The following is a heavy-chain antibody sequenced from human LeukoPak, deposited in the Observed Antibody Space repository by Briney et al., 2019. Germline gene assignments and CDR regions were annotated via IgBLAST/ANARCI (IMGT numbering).Heavy chain of an antibody. CDR1: GGSISNYY. CDR3: ASVDCCSTSCAFDY. CDR2: IYSSGST. J-gene: IGHJ4*02. V-gene: IGHV4-4*07. D-gene: IGHD2-2*01. Sequence: PSETLSLTCIVSGGSISNYYWSWIRQPAGKGLEWIGRIYSSGSTSYIPSLKSGVTMAVATSNNQFSLKVTSEPETDRPVYYCASVDCCSTSCAFDYWGQGTLVTVSS.